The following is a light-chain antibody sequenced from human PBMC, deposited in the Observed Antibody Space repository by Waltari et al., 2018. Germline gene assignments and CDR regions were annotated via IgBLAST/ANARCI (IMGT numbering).Light chain of an antibody. CDR1: QSVTSSY. CDR2: GAS. CDR3: QQYGGSPYT. J-gene: IGKJ2*01. Sequence: DIVLTQSPGTLSLSPGERATLSSRASQSVTSSYLAWYQQKPGQAPRLLIYGASIRATGIPDRFSGSGSGTGFTLTISRLEPEDFAVYYCQQYGGSPYTFGQGTKLEIK. V-gene: IGKV3-20*01.